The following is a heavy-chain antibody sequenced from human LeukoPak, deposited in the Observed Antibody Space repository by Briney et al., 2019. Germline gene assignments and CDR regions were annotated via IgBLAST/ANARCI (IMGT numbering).Heavy chain of an antibody. CDR3: TREDFYYASGY. J-gene: IGHJ4*02. Sequence: KPGGSLRLSCAASGFTFSDYYMSWVRQAPGKGLEWVSYISGAGSTIYYADSVRGRFTVSRDNTKNSLFLQMNSLRAEDTAIYYCTREDFYYASGYWGQGTLVTVSS. V-gene: IGHV3-11*04. D-gene: IGHD3-10*01. CDR1: GFTFSDYY. CDR2: ISGAGSTI.